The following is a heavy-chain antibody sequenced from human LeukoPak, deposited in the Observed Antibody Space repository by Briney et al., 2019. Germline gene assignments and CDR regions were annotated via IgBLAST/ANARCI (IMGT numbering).Heavy chain of an antibody. CDR2: ISGSGGST. CDR1: GFTFSSYA. J-gene: IGHJ4*02. Sequence: GGSLRLSCAASGFTFSSYAMSWVRQAPGKGLEWVSAISGSGGSTYYADSVKGRFTISGDNSKNTLYLQMNSLRAEDTAVYYCAKVTSGWYRGGFDYWGQGTLVTVSS. CDR3: AKVTSGWYRGGFDY. V-gene: IGHV3-23*01. D-gene: IGHD6-19*01.